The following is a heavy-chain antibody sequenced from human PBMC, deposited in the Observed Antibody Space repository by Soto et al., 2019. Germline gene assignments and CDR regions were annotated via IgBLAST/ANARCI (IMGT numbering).Heavy chain of an antibody. D-gene: IGHD1-26*01. V-gene: IGHV4-39*01. Sequence: SETLSLTCTVSGGSITSSSYYWGWIRQPPGKGLQWIGSIYYSGSTYYNPSLKSRVTISVDTSKNQFSLKLSSVTAADTAVYYCATQEVGGSYVYTFDPWGQGTLVTVSS. CDR1: GGSITSSSYY. CDR3: ATQEVGGSYVYTFDP. J-gene: IGHJ5*02. CDR2: IYYSGST.